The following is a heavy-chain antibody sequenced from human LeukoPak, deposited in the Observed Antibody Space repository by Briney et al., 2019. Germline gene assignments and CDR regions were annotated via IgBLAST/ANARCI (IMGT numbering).Heavy chain of an antibody. Sequence: PSETLSLTCTVSGGSISSYYWSWIRQPPGKGLEWIGYIYYSGSTNYNPSLKSRVTISVDTSKNQFSLKLSSVTAADTAVYYCARSTYCGGDCYVQYDYWGQGTLVTVSS. J-gene: IGHJ4*02. CDR1: GGSISSYY. CDR2: IYYSGST. D-gene: IGHD2-21*02. V-gene: IGHV4-59*01. CDR3: ARSTYCGGDCYVQYDY.